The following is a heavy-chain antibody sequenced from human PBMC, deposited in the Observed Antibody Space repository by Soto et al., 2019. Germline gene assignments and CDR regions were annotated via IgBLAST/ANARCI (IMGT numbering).Heavy chain of an antibody. V-gene: IGHV1-8*01. CDR2: LNPNTGHT. J-gene: IGHJ5*02. D-gene: IGHD3-3*01. CDR3: ARRYTIFSVVMKFDP. Sequence: ASVKVSCKASGYTFTSYEINWVRQAPGQGLEWVGWLNPNTGHTGYAQKFQGRVTMTRDSSISTAYMELSSLRSEDTAVYFCARRYTIFSVVMKFDPWGQGTLVTVSS. CDR1: GYTFTSYE.